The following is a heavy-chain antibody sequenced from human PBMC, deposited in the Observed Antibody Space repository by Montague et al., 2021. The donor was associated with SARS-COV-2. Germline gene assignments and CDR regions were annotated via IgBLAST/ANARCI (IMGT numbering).Heavy chain of an antibody. D-gene: IGHD4-23*01. CDR1: GGSISSCCYS. Sequence: SETLSLTCTVSGGSISSCCYSWVRNRQPPGKERVWIGSNNYSASSNYYLYIKSRVTISADTSKNPFSLKSVSATAADTAVCYSARLVETYYYYYGMDVWGQGTTVTVSS. V-gene: IGHV4-39*01. CDR2: NNYSASS. J-gene: IGHJ6*02. CDR3: ARLVETYYYYYGMDV.